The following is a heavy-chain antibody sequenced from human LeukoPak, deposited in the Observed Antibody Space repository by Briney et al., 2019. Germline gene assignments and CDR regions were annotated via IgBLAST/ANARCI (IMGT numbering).Heavy chain of an antibody. V-gene: IGHV3-30*02. J-gene: IGHJ3*02. CDR3: ARFGGSDAFDI. Sequence: GGSVRLSCAGSGFSFSSYGMQWVRQAPGKGREWMAFIRSDGSNKYYADSVKSRFTISRDNAKNSLYLQMNSLRAEDTAVYYCARFGGSDAFDIWGQGTMVTVSS. D-gene: IGHD3-16*01. CDR1: GFSFSSYG. CDR2: IRSDGSNK.